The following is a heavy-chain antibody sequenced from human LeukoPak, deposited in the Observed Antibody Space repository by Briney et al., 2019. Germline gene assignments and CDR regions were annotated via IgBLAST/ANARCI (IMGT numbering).Heavy chain of an antibody. Sequence: GASVKVSCKASGGTFNNYAINWVRQAPGQGLEWMGGIIPIFGSSNYAQKFQGRVTITAGESTTTAYMELSSLRSEDTAVYYCARAMDYGDYRINWFDPWGQGTLVTVSS. CDR2: IIPIFGSS. CDR1: GGTFNNYA. D-gene: IGHD4-17*01. V-gene: IGHV1-69*13. J-gene: IGHJ5*02. CDR3: ARAMDYGDYRINWFDP.